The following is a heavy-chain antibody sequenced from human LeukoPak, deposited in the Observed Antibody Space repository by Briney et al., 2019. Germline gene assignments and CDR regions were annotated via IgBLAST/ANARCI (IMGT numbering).Heavy chain of an antibody. D-gene: IGHD6-19*01. CDR3: ATKYSVAVAANPPYFDY. J-gene: IGHJ4*02. V-gene: IGHV4-34*01. CDR1: GGSFSGYY. Sequence: SETLSLTCGVYGGSFSGYYWSWIRQPPGRGLEWIGEINQSGTTNYNPSLKSRVTISVDTSKNQFSLKLSSVTAADTGVYYCATKYSVAVAANPPYFDYWGQGTLVTVSS. CDR2: INQSGTT.